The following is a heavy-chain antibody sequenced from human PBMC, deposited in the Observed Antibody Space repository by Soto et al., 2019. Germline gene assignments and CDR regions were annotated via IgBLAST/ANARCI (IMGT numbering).Heavy chain of an antibody. CDR2: IDWDDDK. Sequence: XGPTLMYPTQPLSLTCTFSLFSLSTSGMCVSWIRQPPGKALEWLALIDWDDDKYYSTSLKTRLTISKDTSKNQVVLTMTNMDPVDTATYYCARMTRTTVNYYYYGMDVWGQGTTVTVSS. CDR1: LFSLSTSGMC. CDR3: ARMTRTTVNYYYYGMDV. D-gene: IGHD1-7*01. V-gene: IGHV2-70*01. J-gene: IGHJ6*02.